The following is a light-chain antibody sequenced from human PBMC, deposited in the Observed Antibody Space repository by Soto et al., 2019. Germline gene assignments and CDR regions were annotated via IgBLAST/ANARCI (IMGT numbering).Light chain of an antibody. CDR1: QNIRSY. CDR3: HQIYSTPPYT. Sequence: DIQMTQSPSSLSASVGDRVNITCRASQNIRSYLNWYQQKPGKAPKLLIFAATSLHSGVPSRFSGSGSGTDFTLAITSLQPEDVATYYCHQIYSTPPYTFGQGTKLEFK. V-gene: IGKV1-39*01. CDR2: AAT. J-gene: IGKJ2*01.